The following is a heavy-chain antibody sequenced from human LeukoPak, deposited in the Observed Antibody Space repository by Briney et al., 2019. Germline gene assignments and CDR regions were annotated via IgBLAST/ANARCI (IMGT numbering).Heavy chain of an antibody. V-gene: IGHV1-69*02. CDR2: IIPILGIA. D-gene: IGHD4-23*01. J-gene: IGHJ4*02. CDR3: ARNFYGGNFDFDY. CDR1: GGTFSSYT. Sequence: SVKVSCKASGGTFSSYTISWVRQAPGQGLEWMGRIIPILGIADYAQKFQGRVTITADKSTSTAYMELSSLRSEDTAVYYCARNFYGGNFDFDYWGQGTLVTVSS.